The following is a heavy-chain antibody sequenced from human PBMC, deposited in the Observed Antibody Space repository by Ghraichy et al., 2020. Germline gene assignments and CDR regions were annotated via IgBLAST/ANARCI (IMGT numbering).Heavy chain of an antibody. CDR3: ATSYGDYDPYFDY. V-gene: IGHV4-59*08. CDR2: IYYSGST. D-gene: IGHD4-17*01. Sequence: SETLSLTCTVSGGSISSYYWSWIRQPPGKGLEWIGYIYYSGSTNYNPSLKSRVTISVDTSKNQFSLKLSSVTAADTAVYYCATSYGDYDPYFDYWGQGTLVTVSS. J-gene: IGHJ4*02. CDR1: GGSISSYY.